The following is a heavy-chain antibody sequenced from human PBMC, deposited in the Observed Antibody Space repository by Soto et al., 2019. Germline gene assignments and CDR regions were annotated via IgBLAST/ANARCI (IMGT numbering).Heavy chain of an antibody. CDR3: VRDGDGSGKTDFQY. CDR1: GDSVSSNSAA. D-gene: IGHD3-3*01. J-gene: IGHJ4*02. Sequence: SQTLSLTCAISGDSVSSNSAAWNWIRPSPSRGLEWLGRTYYRSKWFNEYALSMKSRISINADTSKNQFSLQLSFVTLEDTAEYYCVRDGDGSGKTDFQYWGQGTMVTVSS. CDR2: TYYRSKWFN. V-gene: IGHV6-1*01.